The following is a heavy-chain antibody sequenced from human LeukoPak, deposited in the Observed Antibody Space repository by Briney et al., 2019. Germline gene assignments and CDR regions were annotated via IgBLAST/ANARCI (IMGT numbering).Heavy chain of an antibody. CDR1: GFTFDDYA. V-gene: IGHV3-9*01. CDR3: AKGAAAGIRGYFDY. J-gene: IGHJ4*02. CDR2: ISYNRDGI. Sequence: PGGPLRLSCVASGFTFDDYAMHWVRQAPGKGLEWVSGISYNRDGIGYADSVKGRFTVSRDNAKNSLYLQMNSLRSEDTALYYCAKGAAAGIRGYFDYWGQGILVTVSS. D-gene: IGHD6-25*01.